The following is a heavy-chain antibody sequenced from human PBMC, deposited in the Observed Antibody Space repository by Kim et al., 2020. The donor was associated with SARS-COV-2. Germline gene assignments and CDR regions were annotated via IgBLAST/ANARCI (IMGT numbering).Heavy chain of an antibody. D-gene: IGHD3-10*01. J-gene: IGHJ5*02. Sequence: YNTTSPKSRITISVDTSKNQFSLKLSSVTAADTAVYYCASSITMVPFDPWGQGTLVTVSS. CDR3: ASSITMVPFDP. V-gene: IGHV4-39*01.